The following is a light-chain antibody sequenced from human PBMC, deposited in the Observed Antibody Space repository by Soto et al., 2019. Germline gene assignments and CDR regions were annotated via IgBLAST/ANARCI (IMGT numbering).Light chain of an antibody. CDR2: GNS. J-gene: IGLJ3*02. CDR1: SSNIGAGYD. V-gene: IGLV1-40*01. CDR3: AAWDDSLSGRV. Sequence: QAVVTQPPSVSGAPGQRVTISCTGSSSNIGAGYDVHWYQQLPGTAPKLLIYGNSNRPSGVPDRFSGSKSGTSASLAITGLQAEDEADYYCAAWDDSLSGRVFGGGTKLTVL.